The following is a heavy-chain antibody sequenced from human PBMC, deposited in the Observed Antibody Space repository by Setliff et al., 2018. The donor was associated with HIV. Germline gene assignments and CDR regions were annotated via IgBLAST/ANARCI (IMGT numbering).Heavy chain of an antibody. Sequence: LSLTCTVSGASITSHYWSWIRQSPGRELEWIGYIYSTGSTNYNPSLQSRVSISMDASKNKFSLKVTSVTSADTAVYYCAKGAGFYGDYTFDYWGQGNLVTSPQ. J-gene: IGHJ4*02. CDR2: IYSTGST. CDR3: AKGAGFYGDYTFDY. V-gene: IGHV4-59*11. CDR1: GASITSHY. D-gene: IGHD4-17*01.